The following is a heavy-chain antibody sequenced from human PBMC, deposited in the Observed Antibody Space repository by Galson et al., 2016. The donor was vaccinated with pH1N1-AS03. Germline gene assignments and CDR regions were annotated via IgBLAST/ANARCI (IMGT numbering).Heavy chain of an antibody. CDR1: GYTFTNYA. D-gene: IGHD3-22*01. Sequence: SVKVSCKASGYTFTNYAVHWVRQAPGQRLEWMGWINADNTDTKYSQKFQDRVTITRDTFATTAYMELSSLRSEDTAVYYCARTNYYHSSGDYRGQGTLVTVSS. V-gene: IGHV1-3*01. CDR2: INADNTDT. J-gene: IGHJ4*02. CDR3: ARTNYYHSSGDY.